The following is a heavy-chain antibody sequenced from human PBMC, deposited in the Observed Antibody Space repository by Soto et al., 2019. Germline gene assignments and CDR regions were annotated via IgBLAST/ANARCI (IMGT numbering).Heavy chain of an antibody. Sequence: PSETLSLTCTVSGGSISSTSYYWGWIRQPPGKGLEWIGEIYRSGSTNYNPSLKSRVTISVDRSKNQFSLKLSSVTAADTAMYYCARGEVVALGYWGQGTLVTVS. CDR3: ARGEVVALGY. D-gene: IGHD2-15*01. J-gene: IGHJ4*02. CDR2: IYRSGST. CDR1: GGSISSTSYY. V-gene: IGHV4-39*07.